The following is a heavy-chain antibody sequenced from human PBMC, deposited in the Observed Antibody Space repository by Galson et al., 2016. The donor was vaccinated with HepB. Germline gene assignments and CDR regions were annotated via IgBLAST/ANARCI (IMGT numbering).Heavy chain of an antibody. CDR3: AHRRAVTLGLFDY. CDR1: GFSLSTSGVG. J-gene: IGHJ4*02. Sequence: PALVKPTQTLTLTCTFSGFSLSTSGVGVGWIRQPPGKALEWLALIYWDDDNRYSPSLKSRLTITRDTSKNPVVLTMTNVDPVDTGTYYCAHRRAVTLGLFDYWGQGTLFSVAP. V-gene: IGHV2-5*02. D-gene: IGHD6-19*01. CDR2: IYWDDDN.